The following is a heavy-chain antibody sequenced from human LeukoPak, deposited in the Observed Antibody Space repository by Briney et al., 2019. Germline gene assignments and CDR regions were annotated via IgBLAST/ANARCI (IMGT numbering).Heavy chain of an antibody. CDR3: ARDHYYDSSGSIDY. D-gene: IGHD3-22*01. J-gene: IGHJ4*02. Sequence: GGSLRLSCAASGFTFSSYAMSWVRQAPGKGLEWVSAISGSGGSTYYADSVMGRFTISRDNSKNTLYLQMNSLRAEDTAVYYCARDHYYDSSGSIDYWGQGTLVTVSS. CDR2: ISGSGGST. CDR1: GFTFSSYA. V-gene: IGHV3-23*01.